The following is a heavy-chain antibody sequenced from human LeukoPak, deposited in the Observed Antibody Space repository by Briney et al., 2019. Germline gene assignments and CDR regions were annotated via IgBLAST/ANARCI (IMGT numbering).Heavy chain of an antibody. CDR2: MNPNSGNT. Sequence: ASVKVSCKASGYTFTSYDINWVRQATGQGLEWMGWMNPNSGNTGYAQKFQGRVTMTRDTSISTVYMELSGLRSDDTAVYYWATGLRRPYPYFIGLDVWGKGTTVPVSS. CDR3: ATGLRRPYPYFIGLDV. D-gene: IGHD2/OR15-2a*01. V-gene: IGHV1-8*01. J-gene: IGHJ6*04. CDR1: GYTFTSYD.